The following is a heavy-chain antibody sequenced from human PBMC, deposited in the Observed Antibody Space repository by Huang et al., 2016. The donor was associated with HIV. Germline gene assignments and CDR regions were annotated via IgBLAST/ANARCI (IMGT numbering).Heavy chain of an antibody. V-gene: IGHV1-69*13. CDR1: GGTFSKYA. J-gene: IGHJ4*02. CDR2: ISPMFGTP. CDR3: ARGQLGSYGDYDVLY. Sequence: QVQLVQSGAEVKTPGSSVKVSCTASGGTFSKYAISWVRQAPGQGLEWMGGISPMFGTPNYARKVQGRVTITADDSTNTTYVEVSSLRSEDTALYYCARGQLGSYGDYDVLYWGQGTLATVSS. D-gene: IGHD4-17*01.